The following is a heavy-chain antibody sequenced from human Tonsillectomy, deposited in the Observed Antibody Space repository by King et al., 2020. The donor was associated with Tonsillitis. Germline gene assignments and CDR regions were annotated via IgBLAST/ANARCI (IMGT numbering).Heavy chain of an antibody. Sequence: VQLVESGGGLVQPGGSLRLSCAASGFTFSSYAMSWVRQAPGKGLECGSGISNSGGNTYYADSVKGRFTISRDNSKNTLYLQMNSLRAGDTAAYYCAKDGHSSGWYYFDYWGQGTLVTVSS. J-gene: IGHJ4*02. V-gene: IGHV3-23*04. CDR1: GFTFSSYA. CDR2: ISNSGGNT. CDR3: AKDGHSSGWYYFDY. D-gene: IGHD6-19*01.